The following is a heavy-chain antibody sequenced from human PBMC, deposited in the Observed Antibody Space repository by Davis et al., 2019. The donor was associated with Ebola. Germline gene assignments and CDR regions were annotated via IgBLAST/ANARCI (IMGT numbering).Heavy chain of an antibody. D-gene: IGHD5-18*01. V-gene: IGHV3-30*18. CDR2: LTYDGKSQ. Sequence: GESPKLPCAASGFTFYAFAMHLVRQAPGKGPEWVAFLTYDGKSQHFQDSVKARFTISRNNRNNTVSLQMNNLRAEDTAVYYCANARYSYGAAYFDSWGQGTLVTVSS. CDR3: ANARYSYGAAYFDS. CDR1: GFTFYAFA. J-gene: IGHJ4*02.